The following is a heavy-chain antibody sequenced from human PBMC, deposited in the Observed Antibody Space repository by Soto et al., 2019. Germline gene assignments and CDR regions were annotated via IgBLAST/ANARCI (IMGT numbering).Heavy chain of an antibody. CDR1: GYTFTSYG. D-gene: IGHD3-10*01. CDR2: ISAYNGNT. CDR3: ARAPTPPLWSGDAFDI. V-gene: IGHV1-18*01. Sequence: QVQLVQSGAEVKKPGASVKVSCKASGYTFTSYGISWVRQAPGQGLEWMGWISAYNGNTNYAQKLQGRVTMTTDTSTSTAYMELRSLRSDDTAVYYCARAPTPPLWSGDAFDIWGQGPMVTVSS. J-gene: IGHJ3*02.